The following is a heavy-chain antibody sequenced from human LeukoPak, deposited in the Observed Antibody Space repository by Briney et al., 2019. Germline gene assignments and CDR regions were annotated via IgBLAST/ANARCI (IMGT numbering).Heavy chain of an antibody. D-gene: IGHD5-12*01. CDR1: GGTFSSYA. CDR2: IIPIFGTA. V-gene: IGHV1-69*05. CDR3: GRASGYDWGVDY. J-gene: IGHJ4*02. Sequence: SVKVSCKASGGTFSSYAISWVRQAPGQGLEWMGRIIPIFGTANYAQKFQGRVTITTDESTSTAYMELSSLSSEDTAVYFCGRASGYDWGVDYWGQGTLVTVSS.